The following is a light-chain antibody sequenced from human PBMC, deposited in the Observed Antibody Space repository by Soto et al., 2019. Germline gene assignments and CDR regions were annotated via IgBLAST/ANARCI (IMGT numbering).Light chain of an antibody. V-gene: IGLV1-44*01. Sequence: QSVLTQPPSASGTPGQRVTISCSGSSSNIGTNTVIWYQQLPGAAPKLLIYSDNQRPSGVPDRFSGSKSGTSASLAISVLQAEEEADYYCAAWDVSLVVFGGGTKLTVL. CDR1: SSNIGTNT. J-gene: IGLJ2*01. CDR2: SDN. CDR3: AAWDVSLVV.